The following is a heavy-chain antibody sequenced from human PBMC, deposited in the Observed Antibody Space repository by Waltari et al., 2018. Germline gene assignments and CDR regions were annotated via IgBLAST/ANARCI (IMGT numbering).Heavy chain of an antibody. CDR1: GGTTFKNYD. CDR3: GRDETAVGYYFGTDV. Sequence: QVQLVQSGTEVKKPGSSVKVSCKVSGGTTFKNYDISGVRLAPGKRLEWMGGILPWVGFADYAPKLQGRLKITADESTTTAYMELSSLTSEDTAIYYCGRDETAVGYYFGTDVWGQGTTV. D-gene: IGHD6-13*01. CDR2: ILPWVGFA. J-gene: IGHJ6*02. V-gene: IGHV1-69*12.